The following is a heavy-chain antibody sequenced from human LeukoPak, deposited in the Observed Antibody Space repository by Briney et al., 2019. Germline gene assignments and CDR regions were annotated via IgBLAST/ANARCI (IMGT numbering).Heavy chain of an antibody. V-gene: IGHV4-59*08. J-gene: IGHJ6*03. D-gene: IGHD1-26*01. Sequence: SETLSLTCTVSGGSISSYYWSWIRQPPGKGLEWIGYIYYSGSTNYNPSLKSRVTISVDTSKNQFSLKLSSVTAADTAVYYCARAIVGATTAKPYYYYYMDVWGKGTTVTVSS. CDR1: GGSISSYY. CDR2: IYYSGST. CDR3: ARAIVGATTAKPYYYYYMDV.